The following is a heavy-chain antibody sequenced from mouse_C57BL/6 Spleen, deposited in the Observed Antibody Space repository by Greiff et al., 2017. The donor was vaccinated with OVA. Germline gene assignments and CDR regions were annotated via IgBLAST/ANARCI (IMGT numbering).Heavy chain of an antibody. Sequence: EVQRVESGGDLVKPGGSLKLSCAASGFTFSSYGMSWVRQTPDKRLEWVATISSGGSYTYYPDSVKGRFTISRDNAKNTLYLQMSSLKSEDTAMYYCARQGDYYSNFDYWGQGTTLTVSS. CDR3: ARQGDYYSNFDY. D-gene: IGHD2-5*01. J-gene: IGHJ2*01. CDR1: GFTFSSYG. V-gene: IGHV5-6*01. CDR2: ISSGGSYT.